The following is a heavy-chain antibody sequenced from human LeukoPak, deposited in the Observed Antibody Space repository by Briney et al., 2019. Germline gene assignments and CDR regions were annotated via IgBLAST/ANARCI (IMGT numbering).Heavy chain of an antibody. CDR2: ISASGGST. J-gene: IGHJ4*02. CDR1: GFTFCRSS. Sequence: GALGLFWGASGFTFCRSSVGLGRPGSGKGLEWVSGISASGGSTNYADSVRGRFTISRDNSKNTLYVQMNSLRDEDTALYYCAKDQRWESPHYLDSWGQGTLVTVSS. V-gene: IGHV3-23*01. CDR3: AKDQRWESPHYLDS. D-gene: IGHD1-26*01.